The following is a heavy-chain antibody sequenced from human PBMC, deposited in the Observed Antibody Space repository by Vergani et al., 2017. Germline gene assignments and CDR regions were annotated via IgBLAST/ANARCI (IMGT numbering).Heavy chain of an antibody. Sequence: EVQLLESGGGLVQPGGSLRLSCAASGFPFSSCAMSWVRQAPGKGLEWVSAISGSGGSTYYADSVKGRFTISRDNSKNTLYLQINSLRPDDTAMYYCTKDMYSNGNQILDYWGQGALLTVSS. J-gene: IGHJ4*02. V-gene: IGHV3-23*01. D-gene: IGHD4-11*01. CDR3: TKDMYSNGNQILDY. CDR1: GFPFSSCA. CDR2: ISGSGGST.